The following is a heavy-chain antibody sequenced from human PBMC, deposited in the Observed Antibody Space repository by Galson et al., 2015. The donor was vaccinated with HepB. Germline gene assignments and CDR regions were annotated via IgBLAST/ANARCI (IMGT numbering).Heavy chain of an antibody. CDR2: INTNTGNP. V-gene: IGHV7-4-1*02. CDR1: GYTFTTYA. Sequence: SVKVSCKASGYTFTTYAMHWVRQAPGQGLEWMGWINTNTGNPTYAQGFTGRFVFSLDTSVSTAYLQISSLKAEDTAVYYCARDRRITMVRGEFDPWGQGTLVTVSS. CDR3: ARDRRITMVRGEFDP. D-gene: IGHD3-10*01. J-gene: IGHJ5*02.